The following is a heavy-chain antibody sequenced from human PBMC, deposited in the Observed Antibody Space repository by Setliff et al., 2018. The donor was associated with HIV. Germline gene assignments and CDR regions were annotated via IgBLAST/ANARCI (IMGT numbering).Heavy chain of an antibody. CDR2: IRNKADNYAT. CDR3: TRQDNWNAIDS. D-gene: IGHD1-1*01. Sequence: GGSLRLSCAASGFTFSGSAMHWVRQASGKGLEWVGRIRNKADNYATAYAASVKGRFTVSRNDSKNTAYLQMNSLKTEDTAVYYCTRQDNWNAIDSWGQGTLVTVSS. CDR1: GFTFSGSA. J-gene: IGHJ4*02. V-gene: IGHV3-73*01.